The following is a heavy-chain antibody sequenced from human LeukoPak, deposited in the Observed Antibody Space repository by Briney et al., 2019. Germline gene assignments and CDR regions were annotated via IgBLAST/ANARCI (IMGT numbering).Heavy chain of an antibody. CDR3: ARASGDYLRYYYGMDV. Sequence: ASVKVSCKASGYTFTSYDINGVRQATGQGLEWMGWMNPNSGNTGYAQKFQGRVTMTRNTSISTAYMELSSLRSEDTAVYYCARASGDYLRYYYGMDVWGQGTTVTVSS. CDR2: MNPNSGNT. CDR1: GYTFTSYD. V-gene: IGHV1-8*01. J-gene: IGHJ6*02. D-gene: IGHD4-17*01.